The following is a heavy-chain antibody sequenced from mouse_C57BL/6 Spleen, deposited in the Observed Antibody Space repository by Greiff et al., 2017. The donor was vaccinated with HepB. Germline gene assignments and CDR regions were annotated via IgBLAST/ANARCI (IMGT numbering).Heavy chain of an antibody. V-gene: IGHV7-1*01. CDR1: GFTFSDFY. CDR2: SRNKANDYTT. J-gene: IGHJ1*03. Sequence: EVKVVESGGGLVQSGRSLRLSCATSGFTFSDFYMEWVRQAPGKGLEWIAASRNKANDYTTEYSASVKGRFIVSRDTSQSILYLQMNALRAEDTAIYYCARDAGYFDVWGTGTTVTVSS. CDR3: ARDAGYFDV.